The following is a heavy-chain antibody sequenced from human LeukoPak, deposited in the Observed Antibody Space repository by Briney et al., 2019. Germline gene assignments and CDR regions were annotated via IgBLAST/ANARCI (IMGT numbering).Heavy chain of an antibody. CDR1: GGSISSGGYY. CDR2: IYYSGST. Sequence: SETLSLTCTVSGGSISSGGYYWSWIRQHPGKGLEWIGYIYYSGSTYYNPSLKSRVTISVDTSKNQFSLRLSSVTAAGTAVYYCASQLGPGGTAMVYYFDYWGQGTLVTVSS. J-gene: IGHJ4*02. CDR3: ASQLGPGGTAMVYYFDY. D-gene: IGHD5-18*01. V-gene: IGHV4-31*03.